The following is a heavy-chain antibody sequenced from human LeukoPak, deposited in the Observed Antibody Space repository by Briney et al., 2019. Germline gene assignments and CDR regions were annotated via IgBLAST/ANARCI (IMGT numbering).Heavy chain of an antibody. CDR1: GFTVGNSY. D-gene: IGHD3-10*01. V-gene: IGHV3-74*01. CDR3: ASLLTPYHGSGGGGMDV. CDR2: ISGDGSMT. J-gene: IGHJ6*02. Sequence: PGGSLRLSCAASGFTVGNSYLNWVRQAPGRELVWVSRISGDGSMTSYADSVKGRFTISRDNAKDTLYLQMTSLRVEDTAVYSCASLLTPYHGSGGGGMDVWGQGTTVTVSS.